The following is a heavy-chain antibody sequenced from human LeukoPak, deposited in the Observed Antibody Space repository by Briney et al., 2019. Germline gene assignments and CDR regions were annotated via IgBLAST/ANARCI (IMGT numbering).Heavy chain of an antibody. Sequence: SETLSLTCAVYGGSFSGYYWSWIRQPPGKGLEWIGEINHSGSTNYNPSLKSRVTISVDTSKNQFSLKLSSVTAADTVVYYCARVSSLGSGLVDCWGQGTLVTVSS. CDR1: GGSFSGYY. CDR2: INHSGST. CDR3: ARVSSLGSGLVDC. J-gene: IGHJ4*02. D-gene: IGHD3-22*01. V-gene: IGHV4-34*01.